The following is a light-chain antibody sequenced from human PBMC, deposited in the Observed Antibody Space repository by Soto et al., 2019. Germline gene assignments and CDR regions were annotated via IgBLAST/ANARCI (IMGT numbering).Light chain of an antibody. J-gene: IGKJ5*01. Sequence: EIIFTQSPDTLSFAAVEIATLSCSASQTVSSNYLAWCQQRPGQAPRLLIYGASSRATGIPDRFSGSGSGTDFTLTISRLEPQDFAVYYCQQFSSSPITFGQGTRLEI. CDR3: QQFSSSPIT. V-gene: IGKV3-20*01. CDR1: QTVSSNY. CDR2: GAS.